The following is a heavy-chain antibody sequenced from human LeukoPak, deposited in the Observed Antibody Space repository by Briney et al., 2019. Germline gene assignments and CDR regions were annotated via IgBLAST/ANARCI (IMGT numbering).Heavy chain of an antibody. Sequence: SETLSLTCTVSGGSISNSNSYWGWVRQPPGKGLEWIGTTYYSGNTYYTPSLKSRVTISVDTSKNQFSLRLTSVTAADTAVYFCMRHEEEDGYNAKPFDFWGQGILVTVSS. CDR1: GGSISNSNSY. D-gene: IGHD5-24*01. V-gene: IGHV4-39*01. CDR3: MRHEEEDGYNAKPFDF. CDR2: TYYSGNT. J-gene: IGHJ4*02.